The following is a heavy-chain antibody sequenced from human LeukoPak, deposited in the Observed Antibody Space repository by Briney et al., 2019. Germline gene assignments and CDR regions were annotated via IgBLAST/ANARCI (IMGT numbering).Heavy chain of an antibody. CDR1: GFTFSSYA. CDR2: ISSSSSTI. V-gene: IGHV3-48*04. J-gene: IGHJ5*02. D-gene: IGHD1-26*01. CDR3: ARSRWELPNWFDP. Sequence: PGGSLRLSCAASGFTFSSYAMHWVRQAPGKGLEWVSYISSSSSTIYYAGSVKGRFTISRDNAKNSLYLQMNSLRAEDTAVYYCARSRWELPNWFDPWGQGTLVTVSS.